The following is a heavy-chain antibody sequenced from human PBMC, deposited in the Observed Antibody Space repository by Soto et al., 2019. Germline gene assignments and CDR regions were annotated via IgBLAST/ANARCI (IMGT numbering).Heavy chain of an antibody. V-gene: IGHV4-31*03. CDR3: ARGQGD. Sequence: QVQLQESGPGLVKPSQTLSLTCTVSGGSISSGGYYWSWIRQHPGKGLEWIGSIDYIGSTNYNPSLKRRATISVDASKNQFSLKLSSVTAAATAVYYCARGQGDWGQGTLVTVSS. D-gene: IGHD3-16*01. CDR1: GGSISSGGYY. J-gene: IGHJ4*02. CDR2: IDYIGST.